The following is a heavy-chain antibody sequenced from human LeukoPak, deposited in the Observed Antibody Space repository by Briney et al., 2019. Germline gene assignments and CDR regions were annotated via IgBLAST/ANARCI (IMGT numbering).Heavy chain of an antibody. CDR2: IYHSGST. Sequence: SETLSLTCTVSGYSISSGYYWGWIRQPPGKGLEWIGSIYHSGSTYYNPSLKSRVTISVDTSKNQFSLKLSSVTAADTAVYYCARDPSRYSSSWYRSSRWFDPWGQGTLVTVSS. V-gene: IGHV4-38-2*02. D-gene: IGHD6-13*01. J-gene: IGHJ5*02. CDR1: GYSISSGYY. CDR3: ARDPSRYSSSWYRSSRWFDP.